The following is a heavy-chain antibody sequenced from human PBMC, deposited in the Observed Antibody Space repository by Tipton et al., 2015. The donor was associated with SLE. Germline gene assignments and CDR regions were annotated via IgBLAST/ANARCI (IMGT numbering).Heavy chain of an antibody. CDR1: GGSITSGSFY. D-gene: IGHD7-27*01. J-gene: IGHJ6*03. CDR3: ATQTGDLYYYYYMDV. V-gene: IGHV4-61*02. CDR2: MYTSGST. Sequence: TLSLTCTVSGGSITSGSFYWNWIRQPAGKGLEWIGRMYTSGSTNYNPSLKSRVTISVDTSKNQFSLKLSSVTAADTAVYYCATQTGDLYYYYYMDVWGKGTTVTVSS.